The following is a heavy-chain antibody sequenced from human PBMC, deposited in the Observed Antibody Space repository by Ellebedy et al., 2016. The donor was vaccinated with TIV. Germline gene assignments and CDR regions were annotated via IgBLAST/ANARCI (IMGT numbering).Heavy chain of an antibody. J-gene: IGHJ5*02. D-gene: IGHD6-19*01. CDR1: GFTFSSYA. CDR2: ISGSGGST. CDR3: AKPYPVADPRGWFDP. V-gene: IGHV3-23*01. Sequence: GESLKISXAASGFTFSSYAMSWVRQAPGKGLEWVSAISGSGGSTYYADSVKGRFTISRDNSKNTLYLQMNSLRAEDTAVYYCAKPYPVADPRGWFDPWGQGTLVTVSS.